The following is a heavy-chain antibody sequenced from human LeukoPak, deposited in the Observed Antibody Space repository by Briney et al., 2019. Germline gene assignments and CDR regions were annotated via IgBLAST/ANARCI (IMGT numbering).Heavy chain of an antibody. CDR2: IIPIFGTA. Sequence: SVKVSCKASGGTFSSYAISWVRQAPGQGLEWMGGIIPIFGTANYAQKFQGRVTITADESTSTAYMELRSLRSEDTAVYYCAACSGGSCYIVYWGQGTLVTVSS. CDR3: AACSGGSCYIVY. V-gene: IGHV1-69*13. D-gene: IGHD2-15*01. J-gene: IGHJ4*02. CDR1: GGTFSSYA.